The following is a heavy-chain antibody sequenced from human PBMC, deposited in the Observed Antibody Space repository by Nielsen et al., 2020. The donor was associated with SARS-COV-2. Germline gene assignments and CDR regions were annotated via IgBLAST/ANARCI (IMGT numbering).Heavy chain of an antibody. CDR3: ARRNILDY. CDR1: GFTFSDYY. CDR2: ITSSSTYT. V-gene: IGHV3-11*06. D-gene: IGHD3-9*01. J-gene: IGHJ4*02. Sequence: GESLKISCAASGFTFSDYYMSWVRQAPGKGLEWVSYITSSSTYTNYADSVKGRFTISRDNAKNIVYLQMNSLRVEDTAVYYCARRNILDYWGQGTLVTVSS.